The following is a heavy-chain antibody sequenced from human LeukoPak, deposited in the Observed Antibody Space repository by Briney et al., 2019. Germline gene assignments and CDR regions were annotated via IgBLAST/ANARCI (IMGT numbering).Heavy chain of an antibody. J-gene: IGHJ3*02. D-gene: IGHD3-10*01. V-gene: IGHV4-59*12. CDR1: GGSISSYY. CDR3: ARGRRITMVRGVRLGAFDI. CDR2: IYYSGGA. Sequence: SETLSLTCTVSGGSISSYYWSWIRQPPGKGLEWIGYIYYSGGANYNPSLKSRVTISVDTSKNQFSLKLSSVTAADTAVYYCARGRRITMVRGVRLGAFDIWGQGTMVTVSS.